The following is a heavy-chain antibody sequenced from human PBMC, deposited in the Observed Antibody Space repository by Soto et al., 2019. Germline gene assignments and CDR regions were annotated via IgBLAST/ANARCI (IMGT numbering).Heavy chain of an antibody. CDR3: AREGHYYDSSGYYPSRVGAFDI. D-gene: IGHD3-22*01. J-gene: IGHJ3*02. V-gene: IGHV3-7*01. CDR2: IKQDGSEK. CDR1: GFTFSSYW. Sequence: SLRLSCAASGFTFSSYWMSWVRQAPGKGLEWVANIKQDGSEKYYVDSVKGRFTISRDNAKNSLYLQMNSLRAEDTAVYYCAREGHYYDSSGYYPSRVGAFDIWGQGTMVTVSS.